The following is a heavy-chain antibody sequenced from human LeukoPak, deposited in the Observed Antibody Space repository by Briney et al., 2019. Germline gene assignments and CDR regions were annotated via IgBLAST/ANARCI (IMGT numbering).Heavy chain of an antibody. D-gene: IGHD6-19*01. J-gene: IGHJ4*02. Sequence: SETLSLTCAVYGGSFSGYYWSWIRQRPGKGLEWIGEINHSGSTNYNPSLKSRVTISVDTSKNQFSLKLSSVTAADTAVYYCARATTRWLAKYYFDYWGQGTLVTISS. V-gene: IGHV4-34*01. CDR1: GGSFSGYY. CDR2: INHSGST. CDR3: ARATTRWLAKYYFDY.